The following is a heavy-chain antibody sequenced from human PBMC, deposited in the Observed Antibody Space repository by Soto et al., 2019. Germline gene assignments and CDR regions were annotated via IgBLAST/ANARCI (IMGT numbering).Heavy chain of an antibody. V-gene: IGHV3-7*01. J-gene: IGHJ6*03. CDR3: VRDMDV. CDR2: IKVDGSEE. CDR1: GFTFSDFW. Sequence: EVQLVESGGGLVQPGGSLRLSCAASGFTFSDFWMSWVRQAPGNRLEWLANIKVDGSEEYYLESVKGRFAISRDNAKNSLYLQMNTLGADDTAVYYCVRDMDVWGKGTTVTVSS.